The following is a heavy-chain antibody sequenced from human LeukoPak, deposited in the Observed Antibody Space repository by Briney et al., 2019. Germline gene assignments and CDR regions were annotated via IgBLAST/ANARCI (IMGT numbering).Heavy chain of an antibody. CDR3: ARARHYYGSGSYIYYYYGMDV. CDR1: GGSFSGYY. CDR2: INHSGST. D-gene: IGHD3-10*01. J-gene: IGHJ6*02. V-gene: IGHV4-34*01. Sequence: SETLSLTCAVYGGSFSGYYWSWIRQPPGKGLEWIGGINHSGSTNYNPSLKSRVTISVDTSKNQFSLKLSSVTAADTAVYYCARARHYYGSGSYIYYYYGMDVWGQGTTVTVSS.